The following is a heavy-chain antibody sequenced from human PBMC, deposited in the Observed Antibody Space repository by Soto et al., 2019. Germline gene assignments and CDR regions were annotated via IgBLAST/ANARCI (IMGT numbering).Heavy chain of an antibody. CDR3: AKDAAGSSGPDY. CDR1: GFTFSSYG. V-gene: IGHV3-30*18. D-gene: IGHD6-25*01. CDR2: ISYDGSNK. J-gene: IGHJ4*02. Sequence: QVQLVESGGGVVQPGRSLRLSCAASGFTFSSYGMHWVRQAPGKGLEWVAVISYDGSNKYYADSVKGRFTISRDNSKNTLYLQMNSLRAEDTAVYYCAKDAAGSSGPDYWGQGTLVTVSS.